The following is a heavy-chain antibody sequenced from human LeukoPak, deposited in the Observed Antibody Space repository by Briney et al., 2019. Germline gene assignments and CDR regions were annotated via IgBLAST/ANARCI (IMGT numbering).Heavy chain of an antibody. V-gene: IGHV3-7*01. Sequence: GGSLRLSCAASGFTFSSYWMSWVRQAPGKGLEWVANIKQDGSEKYYEDSVKGRLSISRDNTKSSLYLQMNSLRAEDTAVYFCAREGVLAAADYWGQGTLVTVSS. CDR2: IKQDGSEK. CDR3: AREGVLAAADY. J-gene: IGHJ4*02. CDR1: GFTFSSYW. D-gene: IGHD2-2*01.